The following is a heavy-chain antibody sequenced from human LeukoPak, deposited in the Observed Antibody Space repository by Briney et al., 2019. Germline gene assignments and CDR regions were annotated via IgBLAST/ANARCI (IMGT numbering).Heavy chain of an antibody. D-gene: IGHD1-26*01. V-gene: IGHV3-30-3*01. CDR3: ARDYSGSYRMLYYFDY. Sequence: GGSLRLSCAASGFTFSSYAMHWVRQAPGKGLGWVAVISYDGSNKYYADSVKGRFTISRDNSKNTLYLQMNSLRAEDTAVYYCARDYSGSYRMLYYFDYWGQGTLVTVSS. J-gene: IGHJ4*02. CDR2: ISYDGSNK. CDR1: GFTFSSYA.